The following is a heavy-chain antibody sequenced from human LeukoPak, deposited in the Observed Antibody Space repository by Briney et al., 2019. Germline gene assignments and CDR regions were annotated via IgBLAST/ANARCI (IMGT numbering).Heavy chain of an antibody. Sequence: GGSPRLSCAASGFTFSSYAMTWVRQAPGKGLQWVSTISVSGENTYYADSVKGRFTISRDISKSTLYLQMNSLRDEDTALYYCAKYGSGTYYNGLHWGQGTLVTVSS. V-gene: IGHV3-23*01. J-gene: IGHJ4*02. CDR1: GFTFSSYA. CDR2: ISVSGENT. CDR3: AKYGSGTYYNGLH. D-gene: IGHD3-10*01.